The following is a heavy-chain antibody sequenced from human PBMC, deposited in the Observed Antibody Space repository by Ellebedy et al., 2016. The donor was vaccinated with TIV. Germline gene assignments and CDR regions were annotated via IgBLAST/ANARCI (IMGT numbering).Heavy chain of an antibody. CDR1: GYTFTESY. V-gene: IGHV1-2*02. D-gene: IGHD6-6*01. CDR3: ARGTKSSSSS. J-gene: IGHJ1*01. Sequence: ASVKVSCXASGYTFTESYINWVRQAPGQGLEWMGWINPVSGGTNYAQKFQGRVSMTRDTPISTAYLELGSLTSDDTAIYFCARGTKSSSSSWGQGTLVTVSS. CDR2: INPVSGGT.